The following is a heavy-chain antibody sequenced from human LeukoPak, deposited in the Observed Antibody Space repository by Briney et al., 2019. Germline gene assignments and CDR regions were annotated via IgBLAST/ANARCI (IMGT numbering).Heavy chain of an antibody. CDR2: IIPIFGTA. J-gene: IGHJ6*03. CDR3: ARDYGSGSLGSYYYYMDV. Sequence: SVKVSCKASGGTFSSYAISWVRQAPGQGLEWMGGIIPIFGTANYAQKFQGRVTITADESTSTAYMELSSLRSEDTAVYYCARDYGSGSLGSYYYYMDVWGKGTTVTISS. D-gene: IGHD3-10*01. V-gene: IGHV1-69*13. CDR1: GGTFSSYA.